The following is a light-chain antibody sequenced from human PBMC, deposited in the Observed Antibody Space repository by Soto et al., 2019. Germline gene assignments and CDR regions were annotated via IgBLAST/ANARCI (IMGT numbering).Light chain of an antibody. CDR1: QSVTSD. V-gene: IGKV3-15*01. Sequence: EIAMTQSPATLSVSPGERATLSCRASQSVTSDLAWYQQKPGQAPRLLIYGASTRATGITARFSGSGSGTEFTLTISNLQSEDFALYGCQQYSKWPYTFGQGTKVEIK. CDR3: QQYSKWPYT. J-gene: IGKJ2*01. CDR2: GAS.